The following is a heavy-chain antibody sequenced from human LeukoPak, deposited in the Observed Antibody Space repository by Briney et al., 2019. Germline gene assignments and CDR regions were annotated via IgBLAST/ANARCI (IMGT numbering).Heavy chain of an antibody. CDR3: AREGAQQLVLGYFQH. J-gene: IGHJ1*01. V-gene: IGHV5-51*01. CDR2: IYPGDSDT. D-gene: IGHD6-13*01. Sequence: GESLKISCKGSGYSFTSYWIGWVRQMPGKGLEWMGIIYPGDSDTRYSPSFQGQDTISADKSISTAYLQWSSLKASDTAMYYCAREGAQQLVLGYFQHWGQGTLVTVSS. CDR1: GYSFTSYW.